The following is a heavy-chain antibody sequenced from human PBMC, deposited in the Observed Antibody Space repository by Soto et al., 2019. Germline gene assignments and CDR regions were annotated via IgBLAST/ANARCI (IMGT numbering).Heavy chain of an antibody. CDR1: GGSIGDYN. CDR2: VYSTGGL. CDR3: VRQGIGPLHGLVDI. V-gene: IGHV4-59*08. Sequence: QVQLQESGPGLVKPSETLSLTCTVSGGSIGDYNYAWIRQTPGKALEWIGYVYSTGGLAYNPSLKDRVTLSVDTSKSQFSLQMRSVTAADTAVYYCVRQGIGPLHGLVDIWGRGTAVTVSS. J-gene: IGHJ6*02. D-gene: IGHD2-21*01.